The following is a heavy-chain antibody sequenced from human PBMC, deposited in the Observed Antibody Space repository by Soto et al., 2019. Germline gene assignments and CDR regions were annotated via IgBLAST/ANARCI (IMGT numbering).Heavy chain of an antibody. Sequence: DVQLVESGGGLVQPGRSLRLSCAASGFTFDDYAMHWVRQAPGKGLEWVSGISWNSGSIGYADSVKGRFTISRDNAKNSLYLQMNSLRAEDTALYYCAKDISDFLDAFDIWGQETMVTVSS. CDR3: AKDISDFLDAFDI. CDR2: ISWNSGSI. J-gene: IGHJ3*02. V-gene: IGHV3-9*01. D-gene: IGHD3-10*01. CDR1: GFTFDDYA.